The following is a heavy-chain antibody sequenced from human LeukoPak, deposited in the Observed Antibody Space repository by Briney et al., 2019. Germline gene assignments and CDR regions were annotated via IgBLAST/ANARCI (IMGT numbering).Heavy chain of an antibody. CDR1: GGSFSGYY. J-gene: IGHJ6*03. CDR3: ARNFEGYPPWRYYYYMDV. V-gene: IGHV4-34*01. CDR2: INHSGST. D-gene: IGHD2-15*01. Sequence: SGTLSLTCAVYGGSFSGYYWSWIRQPPGKGLEWIGEINHSGSTNYNPSLKSRVTISVDTSKNQFSLKLSSVTAADTAVYYCARNFEGYPPWRYYYYMDVRGKGTTVTISS.